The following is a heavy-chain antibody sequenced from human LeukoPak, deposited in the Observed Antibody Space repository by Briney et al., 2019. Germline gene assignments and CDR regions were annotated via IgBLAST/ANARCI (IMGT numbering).Heavy chain of an antibody. J-gene: IGHJ3*02. CDR1: GGTFSSYA. CDR3: ARSESTLFDAFDI. CDR2: IIPIFGTA. V-gene: IGHV1-69*13. Sequence: SVKVSCKASGGTFSSYAISWVRQAPGQGLEWMGGIIPIFGTANYAQKFQGRVTITADESTSTAYMELSSLRSEDTAVYYCARSESTLFDAFDIWGQGTMVTVSS. D-gene: IGHD3-10*01.